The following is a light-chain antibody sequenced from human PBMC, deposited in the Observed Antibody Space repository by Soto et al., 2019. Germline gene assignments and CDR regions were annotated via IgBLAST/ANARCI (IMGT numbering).Light chain of an antibody. Sequence: EIVMTQSPAPLSVSPGERATLSCRASQSVSSNLAWYQQKPGQAPRLLIYGASTRATGIPDRFSGSWSGTDCTLTISRLEPEDVAVYYCQQYGSSARTFGQGTKVDIK. CDR3: QQYGSSART. CDR2: GAS. CDR1: QSVSSN. J-gene: IGKJ1*01. V-gene: IGKV3-20*01.